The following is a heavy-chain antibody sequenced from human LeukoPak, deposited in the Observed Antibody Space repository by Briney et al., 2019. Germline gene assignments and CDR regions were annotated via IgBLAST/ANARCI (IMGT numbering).Heavy chain of an antibody. CDR3: ATTQTFDY. CDR2: IKQDGSEK. D-gene: IGHD2-15*01. J-gene: IGHJ4*02. Sequence: GSLRLSCIASGFTFSNYWMSWVRQAPGKGLEWVANIKQDGSEKYYMDSVKARFSISRDNAKNSLNLQMNNLRAEDTAVYCATTQTFDYWGQGTLVTVSS. V-gene: IGHV3-7*03. CDR1: GFTFSNYW.